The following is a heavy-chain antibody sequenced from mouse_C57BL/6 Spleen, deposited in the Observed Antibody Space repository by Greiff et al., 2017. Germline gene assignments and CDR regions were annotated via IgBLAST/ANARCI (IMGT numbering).Heavy chain of an antibody. J-gene: IGHJ2*01. Sequence: EVKLMESGGGLVKPGGSLKLSCAASEFTFSDYGMHWVRQAPEKGLEWVAYISSGSSTIYYADTVKGRFTISRDNAKNTLFLQMTSLRSEDTAMYYCAREDYYGTPDYWGQGTTLTVSS. V-gene: IGHV5-17*01. D-gene: IGHD1-1*01. CDR2: ISSGSSTI. CDR3: AREDYYGTPDY. CDR1: EFTFSDYG.